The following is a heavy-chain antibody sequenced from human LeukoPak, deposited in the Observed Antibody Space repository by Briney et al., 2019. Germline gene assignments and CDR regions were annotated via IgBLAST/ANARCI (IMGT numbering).Heavy chain of an antibody. CDR2: IYHSGST. Sequence: PSETLSLTCTVSGYSISSGYYWGWIRQPPGKGLEWIGSIYHSGSTYYNPSLKSRVTISVDTSKNQFSLKLSSVTAADTAVYYCARDDPTTQYFDYWGQGTLVTVSS. CDR1: GYSISSGYY. J-gene: IGHJ4*02. V-gene: IGHV4-38-2*02. D-gene: IGHD1-14*01. CDR3: ARDDPTTQYFDY.